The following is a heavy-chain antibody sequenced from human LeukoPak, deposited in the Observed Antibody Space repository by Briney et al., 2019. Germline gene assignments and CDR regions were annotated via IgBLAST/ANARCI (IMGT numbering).Heavy chain of an antibody. Sequence: SQTLSLTCAISGDSVSSNSAAWNWIRQSPSRGLEWLGRTYYRSKWYNDYAVSVKSRITINPDTSKNQFSLQLNSVTPEDTAVYYCARGGDMIMFGGVIVEGYFDYWGQGTLVTVSS. J-gene: IGHJ4*02. V-gene: IGHV6-1*01. CDR2: TYYRSKWYN. CDR1: GDSVSSNSAA. D-gene: IGHD3-16*02. CDR3: ARGGDMIMFGGVIVEGYFDY.